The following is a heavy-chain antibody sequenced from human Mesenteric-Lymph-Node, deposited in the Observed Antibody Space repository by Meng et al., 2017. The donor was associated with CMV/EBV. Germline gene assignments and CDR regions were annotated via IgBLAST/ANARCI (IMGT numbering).Heavy chain of an antibody. D-gene: IGHD2-2*01. CDR3: AKSREYCSSSSCRLFYFDH. V-gene: IGHV4-34*01. CDR1: GGSVSGHY. J-gene: IGHJ4*02. CDR2: IYHGRST. Sequence: SETLSLTCAVEGGSVSGHYWSWIRQPPGKGLEWIGEIYHGRSTNYSPSLMGRVTMSRDTSTNQFSLTLTSVTAADTAIYYCAKSREYCSSSSCRLFYFDHWSQGTLVTVSS.